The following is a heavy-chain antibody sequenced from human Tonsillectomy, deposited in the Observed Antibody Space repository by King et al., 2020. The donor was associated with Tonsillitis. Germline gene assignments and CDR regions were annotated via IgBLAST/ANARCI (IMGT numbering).Heavy chain of an antibody. CDR3: ARVTTGAFDI. V-gene: IGHV3-74*01. CDR1: GFTFSDYW. D-gene: IGHD4-17*01. CDR2: INSVGSSI. J-gene: IGHJ3*02. Sequence: VQLVESGGGLVQPGGSLRLSCAGSGFTFSDYWMHWVRQAPGKGLVWVSGINSVGSSIIYADSVKGRITITRDIAKNTLYLQMNGLRAEDTAVYYCARVTTGAFDIWGQGTMVTVSS.